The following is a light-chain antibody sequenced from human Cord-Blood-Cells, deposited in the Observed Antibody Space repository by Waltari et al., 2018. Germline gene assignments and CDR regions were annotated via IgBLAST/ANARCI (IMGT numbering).Light chain of an antibody. J-gene: IGLJ1*01. Sequence: QSALTQPASVSGSPGQSITISCTGTSSDVGRYNLVSWYQQPPGKAPKLMIYEVSKRPSGVANRFSGSKSGNTASLTISGLQAEDEADYSCCSYAGSSTFVFGTGTKVTVL. V-gene: IGLV2-23*02. CDR1: SSDVGRYNL. CDR3: CSYAGSSTFV. CDR2: EVS.